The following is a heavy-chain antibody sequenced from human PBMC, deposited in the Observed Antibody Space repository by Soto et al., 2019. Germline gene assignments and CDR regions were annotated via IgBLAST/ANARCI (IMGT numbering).Heavy chain of an antibody. CDR3: AKDRVRYCSSTSCYVNWFDP. CDR2: ISYDGSNK. J-gene: IGHJ5*02. CDR1: GFTFSSYG. D-gene: IGHD2-2*01. Sequence: GGSLRLSCAASGFTFSSYGMHWVRQAPGKGLEWVAVISYDGSNKYYADSVKGRFTISRDNSKNTLYLQMNSLRAEDTAVYYCAKDRVRYCSSTSCYVNWFDPWGQGTLVTVSS. V-gene: IGHV3-30*18.